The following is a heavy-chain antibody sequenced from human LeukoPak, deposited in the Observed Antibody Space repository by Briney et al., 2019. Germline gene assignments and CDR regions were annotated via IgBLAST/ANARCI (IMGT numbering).Heavy chain of an antibody. Sequence: GGSLRLSCAASGFTFSSYSMNWVRQAPGKGLEWVSYISSSSSTIYYADSVKGRFTISRDNAKNSLYLRMNSLRAEDTAVYYCARSLLAPRSNYFDYWGQGTLVTVSS. J-gene: IGHJ4*02. D-gene: IGHD2-21*01. CDR2: ISSSSSTI. CDR1: GFTFSSYS. CDR3: ARSLLAPRSNYFDY. V-gene: IGHV3-48*01.